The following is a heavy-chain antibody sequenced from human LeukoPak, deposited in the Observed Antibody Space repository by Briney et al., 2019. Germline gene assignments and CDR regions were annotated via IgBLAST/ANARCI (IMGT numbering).Heavy chain of an antibody. CDR3: ATSPPGIDYYYGMDV. CDR1: GYTFTSYG. CDR2: ISAYNGNT. J-gene: IGHJ6*02. D-gene: IGHD1-1*01. Sequence: GASVKVSCKASGYTFTSYGISWVRQAPGQGLEWMGWISAYNGNTNYAQKLQGRVTMTTDTSTSTAYMELRSLRSDDTAVYYYATSPPGIDYYYGMDVWGQGTTVTVSS. V-gene: IGHV1-18*01.